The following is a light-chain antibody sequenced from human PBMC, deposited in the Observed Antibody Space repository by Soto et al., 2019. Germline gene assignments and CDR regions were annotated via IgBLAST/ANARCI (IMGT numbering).Light chain of an antibody. CDR1: SSDVGSYNL. J-gene: IGLJ1*01. CDR2: EGS. Sequence: QSALTQPASVSGSPGQSITISCTGTSSDVGSYNLVSWYQQHPGKAPKLMIYEGSKRPSGVSNRFSGSKSGNTASLTISGLQAEDEADYYCCSDAGSSTDVFGTGTKLTVL. CDR3: CSDAGSSTDV. V-gene: IGLV2-23*01.